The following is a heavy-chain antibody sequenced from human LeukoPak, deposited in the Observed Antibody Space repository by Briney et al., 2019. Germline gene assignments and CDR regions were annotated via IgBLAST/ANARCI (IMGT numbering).Heavy chain of an antibody. D-gene: IGHD6-13*01. J-gene: IGHJ4*02. V-gene: IGHV3-23*01. CDR1: GFTFSNYA. CDR2: ISGSGGIT. Sequence: GGSLRLSCAASGFTFSNYAMGWVRQAPGKRLQWVSLISGSGGITYYVDSVKGRFTISRDNSKNTVHLQMSSVRAEDTAIYYCAPDLRGSAWSLDDWGQGTLVTVSS. CDR3: APDLRGSAWSLDD.